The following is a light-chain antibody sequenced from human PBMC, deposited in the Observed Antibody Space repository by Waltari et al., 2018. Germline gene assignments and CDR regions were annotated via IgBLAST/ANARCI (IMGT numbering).Light chain of an antibody. CDR3: AAWDDSLRGV. CDR1: SSNIGSNY. J-gene: IGLJ3*02. Sequence: QSVLTQPPSASGTPGQRVTISCSGSSSNIGSNYVYWYQQLPGTAPKLPIYRNNQRPSGVPDRFSGSKSGTSASLAISGLRSEDEADYYCAAWDDSLRGVFGGGTKLTVL. CDR2: RNN. V-gene: IGLV1-47*01.